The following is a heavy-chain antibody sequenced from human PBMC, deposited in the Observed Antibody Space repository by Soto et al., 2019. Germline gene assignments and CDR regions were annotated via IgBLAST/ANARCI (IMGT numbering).Heavy chain of an antibody. Sequence: SQTLSLTCAISGDRVSGNSAAWNWIRQSPSRGLEWLGRTYYRSKWYNDYAVSVKSRITVTPDTSKNQFSLHLNSVTPEDTAVYSCSSDFPYYEIIDSYFDYSGQGALVTVSS. V-gene: IGHV6-1*01. CDR3: SSDFPYYEIIDSYFDY. CDR1: GDRVSGNSAA. D-gene: IGHD3-16*01. J-gene: IGHJ4*02. CDR2: TYYRSKWYN.